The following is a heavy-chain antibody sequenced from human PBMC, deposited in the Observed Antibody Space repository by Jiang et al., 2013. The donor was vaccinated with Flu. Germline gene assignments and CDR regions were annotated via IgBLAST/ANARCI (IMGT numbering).Heavy chain of an antibody. D-gene: IGHD2-15*01. CDR1: GYTFTSYG. J-gene: IGHJ3*02. Sequence: SGAEVKKPGASVKVSCKASGYTFTSYGISWVRQAPGQGLEWMGWISAYNGNTNYAQKLQGRVTMTTDTSTSTAYMELRSLRSDDTAVYYCGVVVDAPERNAFDIWGQGTVVTVSS. CDR3: GVVVDAPERNAFDI. CDR2: ISAYNGNT. V-gene: IGHV1-18*01.